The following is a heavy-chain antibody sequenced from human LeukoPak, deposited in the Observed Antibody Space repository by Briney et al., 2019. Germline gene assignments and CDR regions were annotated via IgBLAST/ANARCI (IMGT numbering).Heavy chain of an antibody. CDR3: AGSRFLEWLFDY. CDR1: GGSISSYY. J-gene: IGHJ4*02. CDR2: IYYSGST. D-gene: IGHD3-3*01. Sequence: SETLSLTCTVSGGSISSYYWSWIRQPPGKGLEWIGYIYYSGSTNYNPSLKSRVTISVDTSKNQFSLKLSSVTAADTAVYYCAGSRFLEWLFDYWGQRTLVTVSS. V-gene: IGHV4-59*01.